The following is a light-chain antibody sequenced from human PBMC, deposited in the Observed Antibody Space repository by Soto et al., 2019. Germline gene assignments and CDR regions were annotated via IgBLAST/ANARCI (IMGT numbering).Light chain of an antibody. Sequence: DIQITQSPSSLSASVGDRVTIPCRASQDISNYLAWYQQTPGKLPKLLIYLASTLQSGVPSRFSGSRSGTHCTHPLSSLQPEDVETYYCQKYDTDPRTFGQGTKVDIK. CDR3: QKYDTDPRT. CDR2: LAS. V-gene: IGKV1-27*01. J-gene: IGKJ1*01. CDR1: QDISNY.